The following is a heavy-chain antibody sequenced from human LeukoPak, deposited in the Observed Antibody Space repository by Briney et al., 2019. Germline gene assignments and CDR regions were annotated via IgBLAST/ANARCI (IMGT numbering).Heavy chain of an antibody. CDR3: ARETMVRFDP. CDR1: GGSISSYY. CDR2: IYYSGST. V-gene: IGHV4-59*01. J-gene: IGHJ5*02. D-gene: IGHD3-10*01. Sequence: PSETLPLTCTVSGGSISSYYWSWIRQPPGKGLEWIGYIYYSGSTNYNPSLKSRVTISVDTSKNQFSLKLSSVTAADTAVYYCARETMVRFDPWGQGTLVTVSS.